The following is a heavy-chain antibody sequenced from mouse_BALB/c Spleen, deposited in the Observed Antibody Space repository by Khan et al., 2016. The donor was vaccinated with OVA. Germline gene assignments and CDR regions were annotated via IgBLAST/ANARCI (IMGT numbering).Heavy chain of an antibody. CDR2: INSNGGST. V-gene: IGHV5-6-3*01. J-gene: IGHJ3*01. CDR3: AVWGDWYYGSSPFAY. Sequence: EVELVESGGVLVQPGGSLKLSCAASGFTFSSYGMSWVRQTPDKRLELVATINSNGGSTYYPDSVKGRFTISRDNAKNTLYLQMSSLKYEDTAMXYCAVWGDWYYGSSPFAYWGQGTLVTVSA. D-gene: IGHD1-1*01. CDR1: GFTFSSYG.